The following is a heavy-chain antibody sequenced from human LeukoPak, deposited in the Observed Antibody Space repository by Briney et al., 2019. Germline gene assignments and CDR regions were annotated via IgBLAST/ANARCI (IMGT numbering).Heavy chain of an antibody. CDR2: ISWNSGSI. V-gene: IGHV3-9*01. CDR3: EKAQSSGWYGASRTNWFDP. Sequence: GGSLRLSCAASGFTFDDYAMHWVRQAPGKGLEWVSGISWNSGSIGYADSVKGRFTISRDNAKNSLYLQMNSLRAEDTALYYCEKAQSSGWYGASRTNWFDPWGQGTLVTVSS. J-gene: IGHJ5*02. D-gene: IGHD6-19*01. CDR1: GFTFDDYA.